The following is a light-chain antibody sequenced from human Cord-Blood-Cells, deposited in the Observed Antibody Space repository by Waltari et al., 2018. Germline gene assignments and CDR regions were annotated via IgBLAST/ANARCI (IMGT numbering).Light chain of an antibody. Sequence: IALTQSPGTLSLSPRQRATLPCRASQSVSSSYLAWYQQTPGHAPRLLIYGASSSATGIPDRFSGSGYGTDFAVTISRLEPGDVAVYYGQQYGSAPRTFGPGTKVDIK. CDR3: QQYGSAPRT. V-gene: IGKV3-20*01. CDR2: GAS. CDR1: QSVSSSY. J-gene: IGKJ3*01.